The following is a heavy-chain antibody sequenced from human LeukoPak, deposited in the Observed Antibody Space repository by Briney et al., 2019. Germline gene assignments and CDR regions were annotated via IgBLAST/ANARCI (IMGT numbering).Heavy chain of an antibody. J-gene: IGHJ4*02. CDR3: ARDSAYGDYV. CDR1: GYTFTSYD. Sequence: ASVKVSCKASGYTFTSYDINWVRQATGQGLEWMGRINPNSGGTNYAQKFQGRVTMTRDTSISTAYMELSRLRSDDTAVYYCARDSAYGDYVWGQGTLVTVSS. D-gene: IGHD4-17*01. CDR2: INPNSGGT. V-gene: IGHV1-2*06.